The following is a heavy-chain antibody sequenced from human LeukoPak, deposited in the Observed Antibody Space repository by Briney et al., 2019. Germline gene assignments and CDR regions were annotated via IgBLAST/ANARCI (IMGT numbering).Heavy chain of an antibody. CDR1: GFSFSSHS. J-gene: IGHJ4*02. CDR2: ISSSSTYT. D-gene: IGHD5-18*01. CDR3: ARDRPIGYNYGYPFDN. Sequence: GESLRLSCAASGFSFSSHSMNWVRQAPGKALEWVSSISSSSTYTYYADSVKGRFTISRDNAKNSLYLQMNNLRVEDTAVYYCARDRPIGYNYGYPFDNWGQGTLVTVSS. V-gene: IGHV3-21*01.